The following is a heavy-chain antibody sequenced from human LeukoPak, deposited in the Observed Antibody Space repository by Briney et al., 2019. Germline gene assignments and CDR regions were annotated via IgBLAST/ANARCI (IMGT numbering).Heavy chain of an antibody. CDR1: GGSFSGYY. CDR2: INHSGST. V-gene: IGHV4-34*01. D-gene: IGHD2-15*01. J-gene: IGHJ5*02. CDR3: ARALVVVVAATRLNWFDP. Sequence: SETLSLTCAVYGGSFSGYYWSWIRQPPGKGLEWIGEINHSGSTNYNPSLKSRVTISVDKSKNQFSLKLSSVTAADTAVYYCARALVVVVAATRLNWFDPWGQGTLVTVSS.